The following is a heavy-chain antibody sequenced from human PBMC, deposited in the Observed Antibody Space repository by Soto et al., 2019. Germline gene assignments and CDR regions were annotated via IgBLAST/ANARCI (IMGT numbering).Heavy chain of an antibody. Sequence: QITLKESGPTLVKPTQTLTLTCTFSGFSLSTSGVGVGWIRQPPGKALEWLALIDWSDEKRYSPYLSSRLTIFKDTAKNQVVLTMTNMDPVDTATYYCAHRRGADYKGCFHYWGQGTLVTVSS. J-gene: IGHJ4*02. CDR2: IDWSDEK. V-gene: IGHV2-5*01. CDR3: AHRRGADYKGCFHY. D-gene: IGHD4-4*01. CDR1: GFSLSTSGVG.